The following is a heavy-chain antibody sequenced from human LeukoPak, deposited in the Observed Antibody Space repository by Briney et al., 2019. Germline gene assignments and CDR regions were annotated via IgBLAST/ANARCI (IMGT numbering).Heavy chain of an antibody. CDR2: ISSSISSI. CDR1: GFTFSTYS. V-gene: IGHV3-48*02. D-gene: IGHD2-8*01. CDR3: ARDNVWAFDI. Sequence: GGALRLSCAASGFTFSTYSMNWVRQAPGKGLEWVSYISSSISSIYYADSVKGRDTISRDNAKNSLYLQMNSLRDEDTAVYNCARDNVWAFDIWGQGTMVTVSS. J-gene: IGHJ3*02.